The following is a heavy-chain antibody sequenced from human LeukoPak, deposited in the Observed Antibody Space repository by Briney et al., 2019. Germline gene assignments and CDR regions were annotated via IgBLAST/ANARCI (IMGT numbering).Heavy chain of an antibody. CDR1: GFSLTATGMR. Sequence: SGPTLVNPTQTLTLTCTLSGFSLTATGMRVSWIRHPPGKALELLARIDWDDDKFYRPSLKTRLTISKDTSKNQGLLTITKMDPVYTATYYCARLQGATIGAKWFDPWGQGTLVTVSS. D-gene: IGHD4/OR15-4a*01. CDR2: IDWDDDK. J-gene: IGHJ5*02. V-gene: IGHV2-70*04. CDR3: ARLQGATIGAKWFDP.